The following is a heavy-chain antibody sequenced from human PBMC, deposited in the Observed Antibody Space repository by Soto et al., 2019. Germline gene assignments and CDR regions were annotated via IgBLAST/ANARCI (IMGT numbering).Heavy chain of an antibody. J-gene: IGHJ4*02. V-gene: IGHV3-30*18. CDR2: ISYDGSNK. CDR3: AKEWVYDSSGWSFDY. Sequence: PGGSLRVSCAASGFIFSSYGMHWVRQAPGKGLEWVAVISYDGSNKYYADSVKGRFTISRDNSKNTLYLQMNSLRAEDTAVYYCAKEWVYDSSGWSFDYWGQGTLVTVSS. CDR1: GFIFSSYG. D-gene: IGHD3-22*01.